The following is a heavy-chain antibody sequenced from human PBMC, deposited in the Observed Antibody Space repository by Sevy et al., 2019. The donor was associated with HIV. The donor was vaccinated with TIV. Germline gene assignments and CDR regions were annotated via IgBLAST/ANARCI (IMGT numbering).Heavy chain of an antibody. CDR3: AKVLIPLLVGVREPSYYYGMDA. CDR1: GFTFNSHG. D-gene: IGHD3-10*01. V-gene: IGHV3-30*18. Sequence: GGSLRLSCAASGFTFNSHGMSWVRQAPGKGLEWVAIISYDGSNVYYANSVRGRFTIFRDNSENTLFLQMNSLRVEDTAVYYCAKVLIPLLVGVREPSYYYGMDAWGQGTTVTVSS. J-gene: IGHJ6*02. CDR2: ISYDGSNV.